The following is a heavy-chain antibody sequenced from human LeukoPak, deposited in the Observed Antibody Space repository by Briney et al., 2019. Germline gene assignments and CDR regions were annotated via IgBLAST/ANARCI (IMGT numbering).Heavy chain of an antibody. CDR1: GGTFSSYA. CDR3: ARTLGGSGSGEYYFDY. D-gene: IGHD3-22*01. J-gene: IGHJ4*02. Sequence: SVKVSCKASGGTFSSYAISWVRQAPGQGLEWMGGIIPIFGTANYAQKFQGRVTITADKSTSTAYMELSSLRSEDTAVYYCARTLGGSGSGEYYFDYWGQGTLVTVSS. CDR2: IIPIFGTA. V-gene: IGHV1-69*06.